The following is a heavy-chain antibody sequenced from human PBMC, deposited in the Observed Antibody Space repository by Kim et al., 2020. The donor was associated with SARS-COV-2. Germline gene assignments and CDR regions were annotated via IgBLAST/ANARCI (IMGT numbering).Heavy chain of an antibody. Sequence: RFTISRDNSKNTLYLQRNSLRAEDTAVYYCAKGPRVLLWFGELPFSYFDYWGQGTLVTVSS. V-gene: IGHV3-30*02. CDR3: AKGPRVLLWFGELPFSYFDY. J-gene: IGHJ4*02. D-gene: IGHD3-10*01.